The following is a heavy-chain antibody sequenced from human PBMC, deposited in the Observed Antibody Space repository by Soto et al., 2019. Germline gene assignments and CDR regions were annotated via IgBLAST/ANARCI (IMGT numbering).Heavy chain of an antibody. D-gene: IGHD6-19*01. CDR2: VSHDGRNT. Sequence: VQLVESGGGVVQPGRSLRLSCAASGFTFSDYDIHWVRQAPGKGLEWVAVVSHDGRNTHYADSVKGRFTISRDSSKDTGYLAMTSLRAEDTAVYYCAKGGRQWLVTSDFNYWGQGALVTVSS. CDR3: AKGGRQWLVTSDFNY. V-gene: IGHV3-30*18. CDR1: GFTFSDYD. J-gene: IGHJ4*02.